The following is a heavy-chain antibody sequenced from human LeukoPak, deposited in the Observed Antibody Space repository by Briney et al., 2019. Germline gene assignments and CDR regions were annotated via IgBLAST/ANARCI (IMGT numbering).Heavy chain of an antibody. D-gene: IGHD2-8*01. CDR2: IYYTGMS. V-gene: IGHV4-59*08. CDR1: DGSISSYF. Sequence: PSETLSLTCTVPDGSISSYFWSWIRQAPGKGLEWIGYIYYTGMSNSKPSLKSRVTISMDTSKNQFSLQLSSVTAADTAIYYCARHGRMVIMSKFSTGIDQWGQGTLVTVSS. J-gene: IGHJ4*02. CDR3: ARHGRMVIMSKFSTGIDQ.